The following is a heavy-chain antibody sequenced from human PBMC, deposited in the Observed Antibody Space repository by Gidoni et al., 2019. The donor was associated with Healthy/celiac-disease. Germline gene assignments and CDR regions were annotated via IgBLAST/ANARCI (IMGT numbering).Heavy chain of an antibody. CDR3: AREGGLGYDY. CDR1: GGSISSYH. D-gene: IGHD3-16*01. J-gene: IGHJ4*02. Sequence: QVQLQESGPGLVKPSETLSLTCTVPGGSISSYHWSWLRQPPGKGLEWIGYIYYSGSTNYNPSLKSRVTISVDTSKNQFSLKLSSVTAADTAVYYCAREGGLGYDYWGQGTLVTVSS. V-gene: IGHV4-59*01. CDR2: IYYSGST.